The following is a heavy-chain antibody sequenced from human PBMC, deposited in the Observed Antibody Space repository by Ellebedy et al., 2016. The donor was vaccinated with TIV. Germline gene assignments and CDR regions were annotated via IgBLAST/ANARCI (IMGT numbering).Heavy chain of an antibody. CDR3: AGYSSTPPKGDY. CDR2: IYSGGNT. D-gene: IGHD6-13*01. J-gene: IGHJ4*02. V-gene: IGHV3-53*01. CDR1: GFSVSSNY. Sequence: GESLKISCAASGFSVSSNYMNWVRQAPGKGLEWVSVIYSGGNTYYADSVKGRFTISRDNSKNTLYLQMNSLRAEDTAVYYCAGYSSTPPKGDYWGQGTLVTVSS.